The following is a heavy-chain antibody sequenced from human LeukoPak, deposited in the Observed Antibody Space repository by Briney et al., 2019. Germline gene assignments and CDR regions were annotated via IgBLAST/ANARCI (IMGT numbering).Heavy chain of an antibody. J-gene: IGHJ4*02. CDR1: GFTFSSFS. CDR2: ISSSSDAI. Sequence: GGSLRLSCAASGFTFSSFSMTWVRQAPGKGLEWVSYISSSSDAIYYADSVKGRFTISRDNAKNSLYLQMNSLRDEDTAVYYCARAVSGSPGYWGQGTLVTVSS. D-gene: IGHD6-19*01. V-gene: IGHV3-48*02. CDR3: ARAVSGSPGY.